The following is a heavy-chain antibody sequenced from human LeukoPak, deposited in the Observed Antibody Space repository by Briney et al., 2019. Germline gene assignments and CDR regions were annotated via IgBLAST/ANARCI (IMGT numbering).Heavy chain of an antibody. D-gene: IGHD3-3*01. CDR2: IYYSGST. V-gene: IGHV4-59*01. CDR3: ASALTNNWFDP. Sequence: PSETLSLTCTVSGGSISSYYWSWIRQPPGKGLEWIGYIYYSGSTNYNPSLKSRVTISVETSKNQFSLKLSSVTAADTAVYYYASALTNNWFDPWGQGTLVTVSS. CDR1: GGSISSYY. J-gene: IGHJ5*02.